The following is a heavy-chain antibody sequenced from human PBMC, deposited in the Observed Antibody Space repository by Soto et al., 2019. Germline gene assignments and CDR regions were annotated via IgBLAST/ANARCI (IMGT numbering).Heavy chain of an antibody. CDR3: AHLNWNPLGSDAFDI. V-gene: IGHV2-5*02. CDR2: IYWDDDK. CDR1: GFSLSTSGVG. Sequence: SGPTLVKPTQTLTLTCTFSGFSLSTSGVGVGWIRQPPGKALEWLALIYWDDDKRYSPSLKSRLTITKDTSKNQVVLKMTNMDPVDTATYYCAHLNWNPLGSDAFDIWGQGTMVTVSS. J-gene: IGHJ3*02. D-gene: IGHD1-1*01.